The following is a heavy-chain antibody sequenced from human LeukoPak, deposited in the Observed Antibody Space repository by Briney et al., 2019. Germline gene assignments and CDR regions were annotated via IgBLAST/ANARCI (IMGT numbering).Heavy chain of an antibody. Sequence: TGGSLRLSCAASGFTFSSYSMNWVRQAPGKGLEWVSSISSSSSYIYYADSVEGRFTISRDISKNTVDLQMNSLRAEDTAVYYCVRITSGFDYYYYYYMDVWGKGTTVTISS. D-gene: IGHD6-19*01. V-gene: IGHV3-21*04. CDR3: VRITSGFDYYYYYYMDV. CDR1: GFTFSSYS. J-gene: IGHJ6*03. CDR2: ISSSSSYI.